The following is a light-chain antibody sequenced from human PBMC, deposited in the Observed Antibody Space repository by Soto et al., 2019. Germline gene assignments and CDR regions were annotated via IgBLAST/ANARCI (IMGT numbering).Light chain of an antibody. Sequence: DLQMTQSPSSLSASVGDRVTITCQASQDISNYLNWYQQKPGKAPKLLIYDASNLETGVPSRFSGSGSGTDFTFTISSLQPEDIATYDCQQYITFGGGTKVEIK. J-gene: IGKJ4*01. CDR2: DAS. CDR1: QDISNY. CDR3: QQYIT. V-gene: IGKV1-33*01.